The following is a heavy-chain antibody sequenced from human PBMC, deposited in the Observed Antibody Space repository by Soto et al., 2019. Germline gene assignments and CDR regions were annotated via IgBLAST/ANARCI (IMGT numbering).Heavy chain of an antibody. Sequence: GSLRLSCAASGFTFSGYWMHWVRQAPGKGLVWVSRINSDGSSTSYADSVKGRFTISRDNAKNTLYLQMNSLRAEDTAVYYCARGATSIAARPSDYWGQGTLVTVSS. CDR1: GFTFSGYW. V-gene: IGHV3-74*01. CDR3: ARGATSIAARPSDY. D-gene: IGHD6-6*01. CDR2: INSDGSST. J-gene: IGHJ4*02.